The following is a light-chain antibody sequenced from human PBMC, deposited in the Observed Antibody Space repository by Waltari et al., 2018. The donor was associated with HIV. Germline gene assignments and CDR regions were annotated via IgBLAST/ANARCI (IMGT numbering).Light chain of an antibody. CDR2: GNT. Sequence: QSVLTQPPSLSGAPGQRVTISCTGSSSNLGPGYDVHWYQQLPGTAPKLLIYGNTNRPSGVPDRFSASKSGTSASLAITGLQAEDEGTYYCQSYDNSLSGHWGFGGGTKLTVL. CDR1: SSNLGPGYD. J-gene: IGLJ3*02. CDR3: QSYDNSLSGHWG. V-gene: IGLV1-40*01.